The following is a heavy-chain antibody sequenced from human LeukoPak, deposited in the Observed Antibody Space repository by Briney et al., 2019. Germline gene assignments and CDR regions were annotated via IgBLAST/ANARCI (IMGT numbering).Heavy chain of an antibody. CDR1: GFTFSSYA. Sequence: GGSLRLSCAASGFTFSSYAMSWVRQAPGKGLEWVSGISWNSGSIGYADSVKGRFTISRDNAKNSLYLQMNSLRAEDMALYYCAKDASFGVARYYFDYWGQGTLVTVSS. CDR3: AKDASFGVARYYFDY. D-gene: IGHD3-3*01. J-gene: IGHJ4*02. CDR2: ISWNSGSI. V-gene: IGHV3-9*03.